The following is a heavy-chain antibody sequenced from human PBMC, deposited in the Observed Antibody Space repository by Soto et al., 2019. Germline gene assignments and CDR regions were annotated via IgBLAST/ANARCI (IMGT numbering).Heavy chain of an antibody. CDR1: GDTFSKYA. J-gene: IGHJ4*02. V-gene: IGHV1-69*01. CDR2: IIPIFGAP. Sequence: QVRLVQSGTEVKKPGSSVQVSCQASGDTFSKYAISWVRQAPGQGLEWMGGIIPIFGAPNHAQKFQGRVTITADESTTTVYKELARLTSADTAVYYCAGSPEWSYDLTEAVISTFGLYWGQGTLVTVSS. D-gene: IGHD3-3*01. CDR3: AGSPEWSYDLTEAVISTFGLY.